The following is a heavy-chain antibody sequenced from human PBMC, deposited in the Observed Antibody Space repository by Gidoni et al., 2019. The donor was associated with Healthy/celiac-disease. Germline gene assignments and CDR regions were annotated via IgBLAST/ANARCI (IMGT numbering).Heavy chain of an antibody. Sequence: QFQLVQSGAEVTTPGSSVTLSCKASGGPSSSYTTSWVRQAPGQGLEWMGRIIPILAIANYAQKFQGRVTITADKSTSTAYMELSSLRSEDTAVYYCARERSSGLCYFDYWGQGTLVTVSS. CDR1: GGPSSSYT. D-gene: IGHD6-19*01. CDR2: IIPILAIA. CDR3: ARERSSGLCYFDY. V-gene: IGHV1-69*08. J-gene: IGHJ4*02.